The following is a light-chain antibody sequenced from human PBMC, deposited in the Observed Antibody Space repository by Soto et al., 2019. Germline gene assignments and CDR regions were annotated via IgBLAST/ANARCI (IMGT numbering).Light chain of an antibody. CDR3: QQYDKLVT. Sequence: DIQMTQSPSALSASTGDRVTITCQASQDIRNYLNWYQQKPGKAPKLLIYDASKLQTGVPSRFRGSGSGTTFTFIISSLQPEDFAIYHCQQYDKLVTFGQGTKVEMK. J-gene: IGKJ1*01. CDR1: QDIRNY. CDR2: DAS. V-gene: IGKV1-33*01.